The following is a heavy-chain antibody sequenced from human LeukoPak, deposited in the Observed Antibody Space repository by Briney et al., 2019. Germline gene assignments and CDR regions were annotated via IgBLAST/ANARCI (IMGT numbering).Heavy chain of an antibody. Sequence: PGGSLRLSCAASGFTFSNAWMTWVRQAPGKGLEWVGRIKSKTDGGTTDYAAPVKGRFTISRDDSKNTLYLQMNSLRAEDTAVYYCAKDGGYSYGPHSYWGQGTLVTVSS. CDR1: GFTFSNAW. V-gene: IGHV3-15*01. CDR2: IKSKTDGGTT. D-gene: IGHD5-18*01. J-gene: IGHJ4*02. CDR3: AKDGGYSYGPHSY.